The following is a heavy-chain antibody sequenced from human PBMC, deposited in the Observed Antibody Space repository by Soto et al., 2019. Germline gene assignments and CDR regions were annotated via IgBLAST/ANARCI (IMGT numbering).Heavy chain of an antibody. CDR3: ARGAGYCSGDCWNDYYYAMDV. V-gene: IGHV1-3*01. CDR1: GYIFTNYS. D-gene: IGHD2-21*02. J-gene: IGHJ6*02. CDR2: INVGTGNT. Sequence: ASVNVSCKSSGYIFTNYSMHWVRQAPGQRLEWVGWINVGTGNTKYSQNFQGRVTITRDTSATTAYMELSSLRSEDTAVYYCARGAGYCSGDCWNDYYYAMDVWGQGTTVT.